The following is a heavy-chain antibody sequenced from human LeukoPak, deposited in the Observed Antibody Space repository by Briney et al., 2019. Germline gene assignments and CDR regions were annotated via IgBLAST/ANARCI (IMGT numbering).Heavy chain of an antibody. D-gene: IGHD3-3*01. J-gene: IGHJ4*02. CDR1: GGSISSGDYY. CDR3: ARGELYDFWSGYYYFY. V-gene: IGHV4-30-4*01. Sequence: SQTLSLTCTVSGGSISSGDYYWSWIRQPPGKGLEWIAYMYYSGSTYYNPSLKSRVTMSADTSKNQLSLKLSSVTAADTAVYYCARGELYDFWSGYYYFYWGQGTLVTVSS. CDR2: MYYSGST.